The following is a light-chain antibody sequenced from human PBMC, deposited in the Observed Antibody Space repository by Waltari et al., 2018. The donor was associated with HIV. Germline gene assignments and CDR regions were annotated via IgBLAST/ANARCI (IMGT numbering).Light chain of an antibody. Sequence: SYVLTQPPSVSVAPGQTARITCGGNNIGRNSGHWYRQKPGQAPVVVVYHDSGRPSGIPERFSGSNSGNTATLTLSRVEAGDEADYYCQVWDSSSHHWVFGGGTKLTVL. V-gene: IGLV3-21*02. CDR1: NIGRNS. CDR2: HDS. CDR3: QVWDSSSHHWV. J-gene: IGLJ3*02.